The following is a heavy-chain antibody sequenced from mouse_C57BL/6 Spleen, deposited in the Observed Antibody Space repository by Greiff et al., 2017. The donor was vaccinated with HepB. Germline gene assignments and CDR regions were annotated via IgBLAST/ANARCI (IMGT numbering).Heavy chain of an antibody. CDR2: INPNYGTT. D-gene: IGHD1-1*01. CDR3: ARGGFITTVVGPFDY. CDR1: GYSFTDYN. Sequence: VQLKQSGPELVKPGASVKISCKASGYSFTDYNMNWVKQSNGKSLEWIGVINPNYGTTSYNQKFKGKATLTVDQSSSTAYMQLNSLTSEDSAVYYCARGGFITTVVGPFDYWGQGTTLTVSS. V-gene: IGHV1-39*01. J-gene: IGHJ2*01.